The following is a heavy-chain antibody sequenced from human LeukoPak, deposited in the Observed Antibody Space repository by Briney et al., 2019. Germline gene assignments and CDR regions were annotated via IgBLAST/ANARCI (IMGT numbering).Heavy chain of an antibody. Sequence: AASVKVSCKASGYTFTGYYMHWVRQAPGQGLEWMGWINPNSGGTNYAQKFQGRVTMTRDTSISTAYMELSRLRSDDTAVYYCAREYRVDTAMVKVLGGYWGQGTLVTVSS. CDR2: INPNSGGT. CDR1: GYTFTGYY. J-gene: IGHJ4*02. V-gene: IGHV1-2*02. CDR3: AREYRVDTAMVKVLGGY. D-gene: IGHD5-18*01.